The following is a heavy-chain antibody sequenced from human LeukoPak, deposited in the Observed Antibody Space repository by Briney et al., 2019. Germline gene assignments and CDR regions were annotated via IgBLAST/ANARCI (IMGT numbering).Heavy chain of an antibody. CDR3: ARGRPHGNDY. D-gene: IGHD4-23*01. V-gene: IGHV3-74*01. CDR2: IASDGSST. Sequence: GGSLRLSCAASGFTLSNAWMNWVRQAPGKGLVWVSRIASDGSSTTYADSVKGRFSISRDNAKNTLYLQMNSLRVEGTAVYYCARGRPHGNDYWGQGTLVTVSS. J-gene: IGHJ4*02. CDR1: GFTLSNAW.